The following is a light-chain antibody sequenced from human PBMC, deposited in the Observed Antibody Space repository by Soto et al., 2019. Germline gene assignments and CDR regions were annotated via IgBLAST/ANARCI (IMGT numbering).Light chain of an antibody. CDR3: QLYYSYPQS. V-gene: IGKV1-8*01. Sequence: AIRMTQSPSSLSASTGDRVTITCRASQGISSYLALYQQKPGKAPKLLIYAASTFQSGVPSMFSGSGSWTDFTLPISVLQSEDFASYCGQLYYSYPQSFGQGTKVEIK. J-gene: IGKJ1*01. CDR1: QGISSY. CDR2: AAS.